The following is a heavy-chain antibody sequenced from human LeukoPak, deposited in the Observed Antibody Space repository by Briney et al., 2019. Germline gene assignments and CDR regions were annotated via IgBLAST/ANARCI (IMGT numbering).Heavy chain of an antibody. CDR2: ASPYNGNT. D-gene: IGHD2-2*01. CDR3: ARGPPRGSSASCFDY. CDR1: VYTFNTYA. J-gene: IGHJ4*02. V-gene: IGHV1-18*01. Sequence: ASVKVSCKASVYTFNTYAITWVRQAPGRGLEWMGWASPYNGNTNYRQKLQGRVTMTTDTSTSTAYMELRSLRSDDTAVYYCARGPPRGSSASCFDYWGRGTLVTVSS.